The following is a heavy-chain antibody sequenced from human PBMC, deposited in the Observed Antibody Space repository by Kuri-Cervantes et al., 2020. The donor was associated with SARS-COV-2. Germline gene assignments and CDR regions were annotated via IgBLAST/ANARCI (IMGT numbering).Heavy chain of an antibody. V-gene: IGHV3-11*05. D-gene: IGHD3-10*01. Sequence: GGSLRLSCAASGFTFSDYYMSWIRQAPGKGLEWVSYISSSSSYTNYADSVKGRFNISRDNAKNSLYLQMNSLRAEDTAVYYCARDLNGGSDYWGQGTLVTVSS. CDR2: ISSSSSYT. CDR3: ARDLNGGSDY. J-gene: IGHJ4*02. CDR1: GFTFSDYY.